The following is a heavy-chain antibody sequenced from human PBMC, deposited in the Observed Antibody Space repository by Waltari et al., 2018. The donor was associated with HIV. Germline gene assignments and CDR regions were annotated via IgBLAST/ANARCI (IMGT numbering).Heavy chain of an antibody. V-gene: IGHV4-61*02. Sequence: QVQLQESGPGLVKPSQTLSLTCTVSGGSISSGSYYWSWIRQPAGKGLEWIGRIYTSGSTNYNPSLKSRVTISVDTSKNQFSLKLSSVTAADTAVYYCARVSEGAFDIWGQGTMVTVSS. CDR3: ARVSEGAFDI. CDR1: GGSISSGSYY. J-gene: IGHJ3*02. CDR2: IYTSGST.